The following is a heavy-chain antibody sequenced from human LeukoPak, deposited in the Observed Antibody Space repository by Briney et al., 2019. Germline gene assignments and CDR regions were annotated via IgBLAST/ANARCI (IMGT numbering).Heavy chain of an antibody. Sequence: GGSLRLSCAASGFTFSSYEMNWVRQAPGKGLEWVSDISGNGDSTFYADSVKGRFTISRDNSKNTLYLQMNSLRAEDTAVYYCAKDRIQLWLSDFDYWGQGTLVTVSS. CDR3: AKDRIQLWLSDFDY. V-gene: IGHV3-23*01. CDR2: ISGNGDST. CDR1: GFTFSSYE. D-gene: IGHD5-18*01. J-gene: IGHJ4*02.